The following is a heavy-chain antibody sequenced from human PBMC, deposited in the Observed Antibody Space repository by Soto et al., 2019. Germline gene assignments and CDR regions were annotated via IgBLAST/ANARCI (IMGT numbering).Heavy chain of an antibody. J-gene: IGHJ6*02. CDR2: IIPIFGTA. D-gene: IGHD4-17*01. CDR1: GGTFSSYA. CDR3: ARPSYGRFYYYGMDV. Sequence: GASVKVSCKASGGTFSSYAISRVRQAPGQGLEWMGGIIPIFGTANYAQKFQGRVTITADESTSTAYMELSSLRSEDTAVYYCARPSYGRFYYYGMDVWGQGTTVTVSS. V-gene: IGHV1-69*13.